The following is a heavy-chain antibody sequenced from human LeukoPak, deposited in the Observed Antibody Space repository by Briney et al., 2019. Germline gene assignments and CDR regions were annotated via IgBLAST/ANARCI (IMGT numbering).Heavy chain of an antibody. CDR3: ARAVYYSNYLGY. J-gene: IGHJ4*01. V-gene: IGHV3-74*01. Sequence: GGSLRLSCAASGXTFSSNWMHWVRQAPGKGLVWVSRISSDGSSTSYADSVKGRFTISRDNAKNTLYLQMNSLRAEDTAMYYCARAVYYSNYLGYWGQGTLVTVSS. CDR2: ISSDGSST. D-gene: IGHD3-10*01. CDR1: GXTFSSNW.